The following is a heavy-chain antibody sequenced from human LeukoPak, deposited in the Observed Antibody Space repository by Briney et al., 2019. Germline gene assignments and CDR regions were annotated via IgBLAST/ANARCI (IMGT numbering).Heavy chain of an antibody. CDR1: GFTFSSYG. D-gene: IGHD4-23*01. CDR3: AKDLGGNSASFDY. V-gene: IGHV3-30*18. Sequence: GGSLRLSCAASGFTFSSYGIHWVRQAPGKGLEWVAVISYDGSNKYYADSVKGRFTISRDNSKNTLYMQMNSLRDEDTAVYYCAKDLGGNSASFDYWGQGTLVTVSS. CDR2: ISYDGSNK. J-gene: IGHJ4*02.